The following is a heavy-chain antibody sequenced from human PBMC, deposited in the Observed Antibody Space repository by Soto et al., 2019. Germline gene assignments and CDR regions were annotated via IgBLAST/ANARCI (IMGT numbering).Heavy chain of an antibody. J-gene: IGHJ3*02. CDR2: IIPIFGTA. D-gene: IGHD3-22*01. CDR3: ARDGRLLRTLGDDAFDI. CDR1: GGAFSSYA. V-gene: IGHV1-69*12. Sequence: QVQLVQSGAEVKKPGSSVKVSCKASGGAFSSYAISWVRQAPGQGLEWMGGIIPIFGTANYAQKFQGRVTITADESTSTAYMELSSLRSEDTAVSYCARDGRLLRTLGDDAFDIWGQATMVTVSS.